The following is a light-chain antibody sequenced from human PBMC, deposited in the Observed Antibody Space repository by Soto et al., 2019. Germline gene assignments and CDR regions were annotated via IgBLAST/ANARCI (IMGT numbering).Light chain of an antibody. CDR2: AAS. V-gene: IGKV1-39*01. CDR1: QSISSY. Sequence: IPMTRSPSTLSASLRDRVTITCRASQSISSYLNWYQQKPGKAPKLLIYAASSLQSGVPSRFSGSGSGTDFTLTISSLQPEDFATYYCQPSYSTPPWTFGQGTKVDIK. CDR3: QPSYSTPPWT. J-gene: IGKJ1*01.